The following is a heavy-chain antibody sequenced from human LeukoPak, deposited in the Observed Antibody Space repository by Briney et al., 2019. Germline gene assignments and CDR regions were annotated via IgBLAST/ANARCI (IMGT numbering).Heavy chain of an antibody. CDR2: ITSSGTAI. CDR3: ASDIAGTSGDY. D-gene: IGHD1-20*01. CDR1: GFSFSDYY. V-gene: IGHV3-11*01. Sequence: PGGPLRLSCSASGFSFSDYYMSWIRQAPGKGLEWISYITSSGTAIYYADSVRGRFTISRDNVKNSLYLQMDSLRDEDTAVYYCASDIAGTSGDYWGQGTLVSVSS. J-gene: IGHJ4*02.